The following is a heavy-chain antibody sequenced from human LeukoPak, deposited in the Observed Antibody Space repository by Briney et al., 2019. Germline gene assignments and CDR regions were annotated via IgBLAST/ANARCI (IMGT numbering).Heavy chain of an antibody. D-gene: IGHD5-12*01. Sequence: GGSLRLSCTASTLTLNNYWMSWVRQAPGKGLEWVANIKQDGSEKYYVDSVKGRFTISRDNAKNSLYLQMNSLRAEDTVVFYCARDGTYTDYDPDFDIWGQGTLVTVSS. J-gene: IGHJ4*02. V-gene: IGHV3-7*04. CDR3: ARDGTYTDYDPDFDI. CDR2: IKQDGSEK. CDR1: TLTLNNYW.